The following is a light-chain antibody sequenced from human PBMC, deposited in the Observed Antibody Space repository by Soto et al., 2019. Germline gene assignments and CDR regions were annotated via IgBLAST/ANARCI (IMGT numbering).Light chain of an antibody. Sequence: VLTQPPSASGTPGQRVTISCSGSSSNIGSNYVYWYQQLPGTAPKLLIYSNNQRPSGVPDRFSGSKSGTSASLAISGLRSEDEADYYCAAWDDSLSGYVFGTGTKVTVL. V-gene: IGLV1-47*02. J-gene: IGLJ1*01. CDR2: SNN. CDR1: SSNIGSNY. CDR3: AAWDDSLSGYV.